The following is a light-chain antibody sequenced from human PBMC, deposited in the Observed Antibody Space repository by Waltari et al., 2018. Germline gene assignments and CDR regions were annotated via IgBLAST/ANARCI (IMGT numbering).Light chain of an antibody. Sequence: QSVLTQPPSVSGAPGQRVSISCTGSGSNLGAGYDVHWYQQHPGKAPKLLIYGTCMWPQWVPNRFLGSQSGTSASVARTALQGEDGGEYYCQSYDTSRSVVFGGGTKLTVL. CDR2: GTC. CDR1: GSNLGAGYD. V-gene: IGLV1-40*01. CDR3: QSYDTSRSVV. J-gene: IGLJ2*01.